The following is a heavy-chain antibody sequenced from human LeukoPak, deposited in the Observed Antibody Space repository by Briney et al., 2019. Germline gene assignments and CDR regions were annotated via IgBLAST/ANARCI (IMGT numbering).Heavy chain of an antibody. CDR3: AKIGVVVPAAISADY. CDR1: GGSISSYY. D-gene: IGHD2-2*02. CDR2: ISSSSSYR. V-gene: IGHV3-21*04. J-gene: IGHJ4*02. Sequence: ETLSLTCTVSGGSISSYYWSWIRQPPGKGLEWVSGISSSSSYRYYADSVRGRFTISRDNAKDSLYLQMNSLRAEDTAVYYCAKIGVVVPAAISADYWGQGTLVTVSS.